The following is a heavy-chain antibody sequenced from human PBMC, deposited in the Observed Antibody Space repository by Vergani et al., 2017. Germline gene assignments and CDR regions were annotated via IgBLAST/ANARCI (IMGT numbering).Heavy chain of an antibody. Sequence: QVQLQESGPGLVKPSETLSLTCTVSGGSISSYYWSWIRQPPGKGLDWIGYIYYSGSTNYNPSLKSRVTISVDTSKNQFSLKLSSVTAADTAVYYCARVGRGRWLRDSHYFDYWGQGTLVTVYS. CDR2: IYYSGST. V-gene: IGHV4-59*01. D-gene: IGHD5-24*01. J-gene: IGHJ4*02. CDR3: ARVGRGRWLRDSHYFDY. CDR1: GGSISSYY.